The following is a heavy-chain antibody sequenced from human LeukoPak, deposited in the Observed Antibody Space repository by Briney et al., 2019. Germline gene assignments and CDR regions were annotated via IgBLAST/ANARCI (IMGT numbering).Heavy chain of an antibody. CDR3: ARGVDGAFDY. J-gene: IGHJ4*02. V-gene: IGHV3-23*01. D-gene: IGHD3-10*01. Sequence: GGSLRLSCAASGFTFSRYDLTWVRQTPGKGLEWLSEISGRGDRTYYPDSVKGRFTISRDNSKNTLFLEMTSLRVEDTAIYYCARGVDGAFDYWGQGTLVTVSS. CDR2: ISGRGDRT. CDR1: GFTFSRYD.